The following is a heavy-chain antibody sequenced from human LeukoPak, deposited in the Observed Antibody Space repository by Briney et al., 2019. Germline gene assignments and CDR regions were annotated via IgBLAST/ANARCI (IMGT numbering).Heavy chain of an antibody. CDR3: ASWGLTVTYFQY. D-gene: IGHD4-17*01. Sequence: ASVKVSCKASGGTFSSYAISWVRQAPGQGLEWMGGIIPIFGTANYAQKFQGRVTITTDESTSTAYMELSSLRSEDTAVYYCASWGLTVTYFQYWGQGTLVTVSS. CDR1: GGTFSSYA. CDR2: IIPIFGTA. J-gene: IGHJ1*01. V-gene: IGHV1-69*05.